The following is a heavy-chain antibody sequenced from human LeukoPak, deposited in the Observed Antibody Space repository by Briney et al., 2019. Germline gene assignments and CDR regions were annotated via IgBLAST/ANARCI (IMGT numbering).Heavy chain of an antibody. D-gene: IGHD5/OR15-5a*01. V-gene: IGHV4-34*01. Sequence: PSETLSLTCAVYGGSFSGYYWSWIRQPPGKGLEWIGEINHSGSTNYNPSLKSRVTISVDTSKNQFSLELSSVTAADTAVYYCARHIMYYFDYWGQGTLVTVSS. CDR2: INHSGST. CDR1: GGSFSGYY. J-gene: IGHJ4*02. CDR3: ARHIMYYFDY.